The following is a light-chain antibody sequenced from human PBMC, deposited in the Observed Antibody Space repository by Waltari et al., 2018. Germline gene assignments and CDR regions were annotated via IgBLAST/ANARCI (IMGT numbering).Light chain of an antibody. Sequence: DIQMTQSPSTLSASVGDRVTITCLASQSVKNNLAWYHQKPGKAPKVVIHKSSRLESGIPSRFSGSGYGTEFTLTISSLHPDDVATYYCQEYDTLPVTFGGGTKVEIK. V-gene: IGKV1-5*03. CDR2: KSS. J-gene: IGKJ4*01. CDR3: QEYDTLPVT. CDR1: QSVKNN.